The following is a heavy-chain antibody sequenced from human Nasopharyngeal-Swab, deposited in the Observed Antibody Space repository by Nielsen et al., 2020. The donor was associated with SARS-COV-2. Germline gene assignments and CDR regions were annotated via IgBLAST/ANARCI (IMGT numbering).Heavy chain of an antibody. V-gene: IGHV4-34*01. D-gene: IGHD2-2*01. CDR2: INHSGST. CDR1: GGPFSGYY. Sequence: SETLSLTCAVYGGPFSGYYWSWIRQPPGKGLEWIGEINHSGSTNYNPSPKSRLTITVDTSKNQFSLKLSSVTAADTAGYYCARQLDCSSTSCPAGEFDYWGQGTLVTVSS. CDR3: ARQLDCSSTSCPAGEFDY. J-gene: IGHJ4*01.